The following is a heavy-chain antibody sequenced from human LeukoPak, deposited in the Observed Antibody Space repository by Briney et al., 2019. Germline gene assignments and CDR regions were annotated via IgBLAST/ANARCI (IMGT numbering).Heavy chain of an antibody. CDR1: GFTVSSNY. J-gene: IGHJ4*02. D-gene: IGHD4-17*01. CDR2: IYSGGST. V-gene: IGHV3-66*01. CDR3: ARDSRDDYGDYVGFDY. Sequence: GGSLRLSCAASGFTVSSNYMSWVRQAPGKGLEWVSVIYSGGSTYYADSVKGRFTISRDNSKNTLHLQMNSLRAEDTAVYYCARDSRDDYGDYVGFDYWGQGTLVTVSS.